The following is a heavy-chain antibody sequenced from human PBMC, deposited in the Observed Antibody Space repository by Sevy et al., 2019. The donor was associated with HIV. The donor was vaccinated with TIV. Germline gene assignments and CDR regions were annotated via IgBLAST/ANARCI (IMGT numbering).Heavy chain of an antibody. CDR2: ISGSGGST. CDR1: GFTFSSYA. CDR3: AKDGSSPMRVVVALTYYYYGMDV. D-gene: IGHD2-15*01. V-gene: IGHV3-23*01. Sequence: GGSLRLSCAASGFTFSSYAMSWVRQAPGKGLEWVSAISGSGGSTYYADSVKGRFTISRDNSKNTLYLQMNSLRAEDKAVYYCAKDGSSPMRVVVALTYYYYGMDVWGQGTTVTVSS. J-gene: IGHJ6*02.